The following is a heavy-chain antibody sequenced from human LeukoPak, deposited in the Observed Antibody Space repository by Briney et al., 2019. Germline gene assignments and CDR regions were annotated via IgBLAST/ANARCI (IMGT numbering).Heavy chain of an antibody. V-gene: IGHV1-69*01. CDR2: IIPIFGTA. Sequence: SVKVPCKASGGTFSSYAISWVRQAPGQGLEWMGGIIPIFGTANYAQKFQGRVTITADESTSTAYMELSSLRSEDTAVYYCARRGGLGSGSYYNEYFQHWGQGTLVTVSS. D-gene: IGHD3-10*01. CDR3: ARRGGLGSGSYYNEYFQH. J-gene: IGHJ1*01. CDR1: GGTFSSYA.